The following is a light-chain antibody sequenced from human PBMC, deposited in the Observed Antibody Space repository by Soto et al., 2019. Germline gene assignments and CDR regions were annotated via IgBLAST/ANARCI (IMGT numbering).Light chain of an antibody. CDR3: QQYDNLPLI. Sequence: IQMTQSPASLSASVGDRVTITFQATQDIRKYLNWYQQKPGKAPKLLIYDASSLETGVPSRFSGSGSGTDFTLTISSLQPEDFATYYCQQYDNLPLICGQGTRLEIK. V-gene: IGKV1-33*01. CDR1: QDIRKY. CDR2: DAS. J-gene: IGKJ5*01.